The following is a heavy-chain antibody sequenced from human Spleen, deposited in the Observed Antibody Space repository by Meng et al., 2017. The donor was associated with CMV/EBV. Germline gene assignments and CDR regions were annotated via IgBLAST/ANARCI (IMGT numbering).Heavy chain of an antibody. CDR3: ARGYSSSWYNWFDP. Sequence: AVYGGSVSDYYWSWIRQPPGKGLEWIGEINHSGSTNYNPSLKSRVTISVDTSKNQFSLNLSSVTAADTAVYYCARGYSSSWYNWFDPWGQGTLVTVSS. D-gene: IGHD6-13*01. V-gene: IGHV4-34*01. CDR1: GGSVSDYY. J-gene: IGHJ5*02. CDR2: INHSGST.